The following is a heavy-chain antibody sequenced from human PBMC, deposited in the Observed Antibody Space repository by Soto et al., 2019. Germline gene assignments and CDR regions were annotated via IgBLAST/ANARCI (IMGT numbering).Heavy chain of an antibody. Sequence: EVQLLESGGGLVQPGGSLRLSCAASGFTFSSYAMSWVRQAPGKGLEWVSAISGSGGSTYYADSVKGLFTISRDNSKNTLYLQMNSLRAEDTAVYYCAKKHYYDGSGSYFDDWGQGTLVTVSS. CDR2: ISGSGGST. J-gene: IGHJ4*02. V-gene: IGHV3-23*01. D-gene: IGHD3-10*01. CDR3: AKKHYYDGSGSYFDD. CDR1: GFTFSSYA.